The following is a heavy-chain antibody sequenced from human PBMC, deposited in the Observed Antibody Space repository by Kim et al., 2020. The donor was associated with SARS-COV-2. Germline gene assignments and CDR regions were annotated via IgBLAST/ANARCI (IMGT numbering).Heavy chain of an antibody. D-gene: IGHD2-2*01. CDR2: ISSSSSYI. J-gene: IGHJ6*02. Sequence: GGSLRLSCAASGFTFSSYSMNWVRQAPGKGLEWVSSISSSSSYIYYADSVKGRFTISRDNAKNSLYLQMNSLRAEDTAVYYCARMPTVSGEDDYYYYYGMDVWGQGTTVTVSS. CDR3: ARMPTVSGEDDYYYYYGMDV. V-gene: IGHV3-21*01. CDR1: GFTFSSYS.